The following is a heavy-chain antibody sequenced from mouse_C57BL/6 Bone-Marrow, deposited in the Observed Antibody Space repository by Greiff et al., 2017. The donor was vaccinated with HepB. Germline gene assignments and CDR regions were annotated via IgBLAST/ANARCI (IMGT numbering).Heavy chain of an antibody. CDR1: GYTFTSYW. CDR3: ARRSRGYWYFDV. J-gene: IGHJ1*03. CDR2: IDPSDSYT. V-gene: IGHV1-50*01. Sequence: QVQLQQPGAELVKPGASVKLSCKASGYTFTSYWMQWVEQRPGQGLEWIGEIDPSDSYTNYNQKFKGKATLTVDTSSSTAYMQLSSLTSEDSAVYYCARRSRGYWYFDVWGRGTTVTVSA. D-gene: IGHD1-1*01.